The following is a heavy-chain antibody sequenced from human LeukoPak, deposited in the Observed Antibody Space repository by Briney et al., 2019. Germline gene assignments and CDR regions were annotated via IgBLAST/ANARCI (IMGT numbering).Heavy chain of an antibody. Sequence: GGSLRLSCAASGFTFSSYWMHWVRQAPGKGLEWVSAISNNGGYTYYADSVQGRFTISRDNSKSTLCLQMNSLRAEDTAVYCCAKQLGYCSDGSCYFPYWGQGTLVTVSS. J-gene: IGHJ4*02. CDR3: AKQLGYCSDGSCYFPY. CDR2: ISNNGGYT. CDR1: GFTFSSYW. D-gene: IGHD2-15*01. V-gene: IGHV3-23*01.